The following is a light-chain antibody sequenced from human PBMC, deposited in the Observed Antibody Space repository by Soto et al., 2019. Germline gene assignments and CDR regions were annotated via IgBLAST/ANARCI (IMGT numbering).Light chain of an antibody. CDR3: QHYNSYSEA. CDR1: QSVIRS. Sequence: EIVLTQSPVTLSLSPGERGTLSCRASQSVIRSLSWYRQTPGQAPRLLVYDALKRATGIPARFSGSGSGTEFTLTLSSLQPDAFATYYCQHYNSYSEAFGQGTKVDI. V-gene: IGKV3-11*01. J-gene: IGKJ1*01. CDR2: DAL.